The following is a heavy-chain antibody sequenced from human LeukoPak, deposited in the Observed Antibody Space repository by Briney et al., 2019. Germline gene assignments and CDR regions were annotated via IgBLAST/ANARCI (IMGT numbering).Heavy chain of an antibody. CDR3: AREGYSYGYGLDYYYMDV. J-gene: IGHJ6*03. CDR1: GGSISSYY. Sequence: ASETLSLTCTVSGGSISSYYWSWIRQPAGKGLEWIGRIYTGGSTNYNPSLKSRVTMSVDTSKNQSSLKLNSVTAADTAVYFCAREGYSYGYGLDYYYMDVWGKGTTVTVSS. V-gene: IGHV4-4*07. D-gene: IGHD5-18*01. CDR2: IYTGGST.